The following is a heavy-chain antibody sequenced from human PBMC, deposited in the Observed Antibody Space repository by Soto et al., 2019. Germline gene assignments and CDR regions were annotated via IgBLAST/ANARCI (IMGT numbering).Heavy chain of an antibody. V-gene: IGHV2-26*01. CDR2: IFSNDEK. Sequence: QVTLKESGPVLVKPTETLTLTCTVSGFSLSNPRMGVSWIRQPPGKALEWLAHIFSNDEKTYSTSLKSRLTISKVNSKNQVVLTMTNMDPVDTATYYCVRVDIVVVGAFDIWGQGTMLTVSS. J-gene: IGHJ3*02. CDR1: GFSLSNPRMG. D-gene: IGHD2-15*01. CDR3: VRVDIVVVGAFDI.